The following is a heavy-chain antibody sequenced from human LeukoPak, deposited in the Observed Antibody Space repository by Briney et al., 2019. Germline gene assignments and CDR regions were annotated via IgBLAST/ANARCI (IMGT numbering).Heavy chain of an antibody. CDR1: GGSITAGGYF. Sequence: SETLSLTCTVSGGSITAGGYFWSWIRQHPGKGLECIGHISYSGSTYYTPSLKSRVTISVDTSKNQFSLKLNSVTAADTAVYYCARHYGPWGQGTLVTVSS. J-gene: IGHJ5*02. V-gene: IGHV4-39*01. CDR3: ARHYGP. D-gene: IGHD3-10*01. CDR2: ISYSGST.